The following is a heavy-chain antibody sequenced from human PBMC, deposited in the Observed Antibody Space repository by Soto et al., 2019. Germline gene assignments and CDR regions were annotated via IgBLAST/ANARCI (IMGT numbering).Heavy chain of an antibody. CDR2: IIPILGIA. D-gene: IGHD6-19*01. Sequence: ASVKVSCKASGGTFSSYAISWVRQAPGQGLEWMGRIIPILGIANYAQKFQGRVTITADKSTSTAYMELSSLRSEDTAVYYCARDGYSSGWYFDYWGQGTLVTVSS. CDR1: GGTFSSYA. V-gene: IGHV1-69*04. J-gene: IGHJ4*02. CDR3: ARDGYSSGWYFDY.